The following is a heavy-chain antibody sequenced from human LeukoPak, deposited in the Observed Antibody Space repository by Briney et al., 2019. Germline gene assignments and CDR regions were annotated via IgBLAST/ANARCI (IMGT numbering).Heavy chain of an antibody. V-gene: IGHV3-23*01. J-gene: IGHJ4*02. D-gene: IGHD4-17*01. CDR1: GFTFSSYG. CDR2: ISGSGGST. Sequence: TGGSLRLSCAASGFTFSSYGMSWVRQAPGKGLEWVSAISGSGGSTYYADSVKGRFTISRDNSKNTLYLQMNSLRAEDTAVYYCAKDFTGGTTVTDYWGQGTLVTVSS. CDR3: AKDFTGGTTVTDY.